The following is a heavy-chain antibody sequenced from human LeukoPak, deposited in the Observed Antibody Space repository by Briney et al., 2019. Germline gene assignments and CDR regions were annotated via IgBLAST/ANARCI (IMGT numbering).Heavy chain of an antibody. CDR3: ARGGDDFWSGPNAFDI. CDR2: INHSGST. Sequence: SETLSLTXAVYGGSFSGYYWSWIGQAPGKGLEWIGEINHSGSTNYNPSLKSRVTISVDTSKNQFSLKLSSVTAADTAVYYCARGGDDFWSGPNAFDIWGQGTMVTVSS. CDR1: GGSFSGYY. V-gene: IGHV4-34*01. J-gene: IGHJ3*02. D-gene: IGHD3-3*01.